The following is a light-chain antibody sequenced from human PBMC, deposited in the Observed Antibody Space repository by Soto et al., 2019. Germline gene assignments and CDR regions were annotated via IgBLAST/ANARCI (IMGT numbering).Light chain of an antibody. CDR3: KQYGSPHGYT. Sequence: EIVLTQSPGTLSLSPGERATLSCRASQSVSSSYLAWYQQKPGQAPRLLFYGASSRATGIPDRFSGSGSGTDFTLTISRLEPEEFAVYYCKQYGSPHGYTFGQGPKLEIK. CDR2: GAS. CDR1: QSVSSSY. V-gene: IGKV3-20*01. J-gene: IGKJ2*01.